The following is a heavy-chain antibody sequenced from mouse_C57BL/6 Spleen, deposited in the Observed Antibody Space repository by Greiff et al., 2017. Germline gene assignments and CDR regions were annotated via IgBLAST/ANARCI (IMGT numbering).Heavy chain of an antibody. Sequence: QVQLQQPGTELVKPGASVKLSCKASGYTFTSYWMHWVKQRPGPGLEWIGNINPSNGGTNYNEKFKSKATLTVDKSSSTAYMQLSGLTSEDSAVYYCARERGYDSYVYYYAMDYWGQGTSVTVSS. J-gene: IGHJ4*01. CDR2: INPSNGGT. CDR3: ARERGYDSYVYYYAMDY. D-gene: IGHD2-3*01. CDR1: GYTFTSYW. V-gene: IGHV1-53*01.